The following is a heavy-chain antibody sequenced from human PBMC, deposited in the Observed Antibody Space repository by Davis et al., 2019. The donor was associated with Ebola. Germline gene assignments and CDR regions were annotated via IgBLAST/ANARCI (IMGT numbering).Heavy chain of an antibody. V-gene: IGHV1-69*13. CDR1: GYTFTSYA. Sequence: AASVKVSCKASGYTFTSYAISWVRQAPGQGLEWMGGIIPIFGTANYAQKFQGRVTITADESTSTAYMELSSLRSEDTAVYYCAREAEYSSSFPRLFQHWGQGTLVTVSS. J-gene: IGHJ1*01. D-gene: IGHD6-6*01. CDR3: AREAEYSSSFPRLFQH. CDR2: IIPIFGTA.